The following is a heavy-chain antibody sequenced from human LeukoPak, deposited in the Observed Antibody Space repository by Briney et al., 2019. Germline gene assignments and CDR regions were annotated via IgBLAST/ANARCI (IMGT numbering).Heavy chain of an antibody. CDR3: ASPPMVRGVIITGDDVFDI. CDR1: GFTFSGYG. CDR2: ICFDGGNK. D-gene: IGHD3-10*01. J-gene: IGHJ3*02. V-gene: IGHV3-33*01. Sequence: GGSLRLSCAASGFTFSGYGMHWVRQAPGKGLEWVSGICFDGGNKYYADSVKGRFTISRDNSKNTLYLQMNSLKAEDTAVYYCASPPMVRGVIITGDDVFDIWGQGTMVTVSS.